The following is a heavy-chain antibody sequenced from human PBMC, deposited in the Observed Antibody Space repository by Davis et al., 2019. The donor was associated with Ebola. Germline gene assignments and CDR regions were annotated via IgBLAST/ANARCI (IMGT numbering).Heavy chain of an antibody. CDR3: ARRGGWSGAFLDY. V-gene: IGHV5-51*01. D-gene: IGHD3-3*02. Sequence: GESLKISCKGSGYTFTTYWIGWVRQMPGKGLEWMGIIYPGESDTRYSPSFQGQVTISADKSISTAYLQWSSLKASDTPMYYCARRGGWSGAFLDYWGQGTLVTVSS. CDR1: GYTFTTYW. CDR2: IYPGESDT. J-gene: IGHJ4*02.